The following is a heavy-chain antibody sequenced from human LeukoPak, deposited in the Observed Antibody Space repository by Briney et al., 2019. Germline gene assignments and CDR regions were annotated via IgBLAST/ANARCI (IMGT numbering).Heavy chain of an antibody. Sequence: GGSLRLSCAASGFTFSNYAMSWVRQAPGKGLEWVSAISGSGGSTYYADSVKGRFTISRDNSKNTLYLQMNSLRAKDTAVYYCAKDPLNYDFWSGERNWFDPWGQGTLVTVSS. CDR1: GFTFSNYA. V-gene: IGHV3-23*01. CDR3: AKDPLNYDFWSGERNWFDP. CDR2: ISGSGGST. D-gene: IGHD3-3*01. J-gene: IGHJ5*02.